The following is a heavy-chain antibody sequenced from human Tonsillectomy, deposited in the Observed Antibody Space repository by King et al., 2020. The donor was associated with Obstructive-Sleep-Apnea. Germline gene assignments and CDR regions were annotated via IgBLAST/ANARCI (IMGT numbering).Heavy chain of an antibody. V-gene: IGHV3-21*01. Sequence: VQLVESGGGLVKPGGSLRLSCAASGFTFSSYSMNWVRQAPGKGLEWVSSISGSSSYIYYADSVKGRFTISRDNAKNSLYLQMNSLRAEDTAVYYCARAIEVIGVLWDSWGLGTLVTVSS. CDR3: ARAIEVIGVLWDS. CDR1: GFTFSSYS. J-gene: IGHJ4*02. D-gene: IGHD2-15*01. CDR2: ISGSSSYI.